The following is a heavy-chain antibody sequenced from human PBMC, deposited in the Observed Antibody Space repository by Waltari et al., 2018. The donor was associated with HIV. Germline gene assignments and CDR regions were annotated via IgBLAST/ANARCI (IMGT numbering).Heavy chain of an antibody. CDR2: IYSGGST. J-gene: IGHJ6*02. CDR3: AREADSAYYYYGMDV. V-gene: IGHV3-66*02. D-gene: IGHD1-26*01. CDR1: GFTVSSNY. Sequence: EVQLVESGGGLVQRGGSLRLSCAASGFTVSSNYMSWVRQAPGKGLEWVSVIYSGGSTYYADSVKGRFTISRDNSKNTLYLQMNSLRAEDTAVYYCAREADSAYYYYGMDVWGQGTTVTVSS.